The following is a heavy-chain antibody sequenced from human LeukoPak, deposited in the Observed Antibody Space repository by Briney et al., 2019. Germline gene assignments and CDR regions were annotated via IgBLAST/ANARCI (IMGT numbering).Heavy chain of an antibody. CDR1: GFTFSSYS. Sequence: PGGSLRLSCAASGFTFSSYSMNWVRQAPGKGLEWVSYISSSSSTIQYADSVKGRFTISRDNAKNSLYLQTNTLRAEDTAVYYCARETQHFDYWGQGTLVTVSS. CDR2: ISSSSSTI. V-gene: IGHV3-48*01. CDR3: ARETQHFDY. J-gene: IGHJ4*02.